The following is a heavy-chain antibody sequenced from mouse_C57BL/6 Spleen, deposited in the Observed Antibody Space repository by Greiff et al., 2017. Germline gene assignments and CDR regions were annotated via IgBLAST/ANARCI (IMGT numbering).Heavy chain of an antibody. V-gene: IGHV1-15*01. CDR3: TRRDYGSIYVFAY. CDR1: GYTFTDYE. Sequence: QVQLQQSGAELVRPGASVTLSCKASGYTFTDYEMHWVKQTPVHGLEWIGAIDPETGGTAYNQKFKGKAILTADKSSSTAYMELRSLTSEDSAVYYCTRRDYGSIYVFAYWGQGTLVTVSA. CDR2: IDPETGGT. J-gene: IGHJ3*01. D-gene: IGHD1-1*01.